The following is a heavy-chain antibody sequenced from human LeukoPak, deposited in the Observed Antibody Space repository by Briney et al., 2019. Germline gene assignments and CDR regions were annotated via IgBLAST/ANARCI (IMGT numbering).Heavy chain of an antibody. CDR3: ARQTFYDFWSGYHSPHGYYMDV. D-gene: IGHD3-3*01. V-gene: IGHV4-4*09. Sequence: SETLSLTCTVSGGSISSYYWSWIRQPPGKGLEWIGYIYTSGSTNYNPSLKSRVTISVDTSKNQFSLKLSSVTAADTAVYYCARQTFYDFWSGYHSPHGYYMDVWGKGTTVTVSS. CDR1: GGSISSYY. J-gene: IGHJ6*03. CDR2: IYTSGST.